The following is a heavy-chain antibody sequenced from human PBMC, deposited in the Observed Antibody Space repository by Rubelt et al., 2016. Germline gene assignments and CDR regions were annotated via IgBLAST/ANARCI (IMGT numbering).Heavy chain of an antibody. D-gene: IGHD2-21*02. J-gene: IGHJ4*02. CDR3: ARAGSYCGGDCYSV. CDR2: INHSGST. CDR1: GGSFSGYS. Sequence: QVQLQQWGAGLLKPSETLSLTCAVYGGSFSGYSWSWIRQPPGQGLEWIGEINHSGSTNNNPSLKSRVTISVDTSKNQFSLKLSSVTAADTAVYYCARAGSYCGGDCYSVWGQGTLVTVSS. V-gene: IGHV4-34*01.